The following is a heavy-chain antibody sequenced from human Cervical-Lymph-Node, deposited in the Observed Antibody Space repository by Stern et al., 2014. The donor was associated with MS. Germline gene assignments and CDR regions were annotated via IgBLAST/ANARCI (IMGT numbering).Heavy chain of an antibody. CDR1: GGTFSSID. Sequence: QVQLGQSGAEVKKPGSSMKVSCKASGGTFSSIDISWVRQAPGQGLEWMGGIIPLIGTTNYAQKVQGRVTILAYESTTTVNMALRSLRSEDTAVYYCVRDQGGIADSWGQGTLVTVSS. D-gene: IGHD6-13*01. J-gene: IGHJ5*01. CDR2: IIPLIGTT. CDR3: VRDQGGIADS. V-gene: IGHV1-69*01.